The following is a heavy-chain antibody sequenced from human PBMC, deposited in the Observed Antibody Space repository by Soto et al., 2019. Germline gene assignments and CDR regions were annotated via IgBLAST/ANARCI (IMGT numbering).Heavy chain of an antibody. D-gene: IGHD3-16*01. V-gene: IGHV3-48*02. J-gene: IGHJ4*02. CDR1: GFTFDSYA. CDR3: ARDHRWAFDY. Sequence: EVQLVESGGGLVQPGGNLRLSCAASGFTFDSYAMNWVRQAPGKGLEWLSYIGLNSVTIEYSDSVEGRFTISRDDGKSSLYLQMNSLRDEITAVYFCARDHRWAFDYRGPGTLVTLTS. CDR2: IGLNSVTI.